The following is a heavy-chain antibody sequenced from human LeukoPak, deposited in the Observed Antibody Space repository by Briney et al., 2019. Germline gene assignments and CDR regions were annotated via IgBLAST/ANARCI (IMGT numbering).Heavy chain of an antibody. Sequence: GGSLRLSCAASGFTFSSYAMHWVRQAPGKGLEWVAVISYAGNNQYFADSVRGRFTISRDNSNNTLYLQMHSLSAEDTAVYYCARVSYSRNWYYFDYWGQGTLVTVSS. J-gene: IGHJ4*02. CDR2: ISYAGNNQ. V-gene: IGHV3-30*01. D-gene: IGHD6-13*01. CDR1: GFTFSSYA. CDR3: ARVSYSRNWYYFDY.